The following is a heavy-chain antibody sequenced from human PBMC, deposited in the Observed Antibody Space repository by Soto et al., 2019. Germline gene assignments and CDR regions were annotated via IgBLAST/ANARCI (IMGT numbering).Heavy chain of an antibody. Sequence: GGSLRLSCAASGFTFSSYAMSWVRQAPGKGLEWVSAISGSGGSTYYADSVKGRFTIPRDNSKNTLYLQMNSLRAEDTAIYYCAKDLGRDGINRMNAFDIWGQGTMVTVSS. V-gene: IGHV3-23*01. CDR1: GFTFSSYA. J-gene: IGHJ3*02. D-gene: IGHD1-1*01. CDR3: AKDLGRDGINRMNAFDI. CDR2: ISGSGGST.